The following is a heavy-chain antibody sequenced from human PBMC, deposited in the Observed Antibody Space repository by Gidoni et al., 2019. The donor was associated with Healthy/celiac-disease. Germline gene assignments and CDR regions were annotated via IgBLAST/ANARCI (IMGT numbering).Heavy chain of an antibody. CDR1: GFTFLSYD. CDR3: ARGTGLAIDY. J-gene: IGHJ4*02. Sequence: VQQVEPGGGLVQPGGSRTVDRGSSGFTFLSYDMCCVRQPTGKGLEWCSAIGTAGDPFYPGSVKGRFTISRENAKNSLYLQMNSLRAGDTAVYYCARGTGLAIDYWGQGTLVTVSS. V-gene: IGHV3-13*05. CDR2: IGTAGDP. D-gene: IGHD4-17*01.